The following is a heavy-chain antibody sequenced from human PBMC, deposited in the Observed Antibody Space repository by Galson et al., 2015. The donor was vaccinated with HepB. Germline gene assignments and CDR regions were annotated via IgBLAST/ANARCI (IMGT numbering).Heavy chain of an antibody. D-gene: IGHD1-26*01. CDR3: AKEASKVGELPETYYFDY. CDR2: ISYDGSNK. V-gene: IGHV3-30*18. Sequence: SLRLSCAASGFTFSSYGMHWVRQAPGKGLEWVAVISYDGSNKYYADSVKGRFTISRDNSKNTLYLQMNSLRAEDTAVYYCAKEASKVGELPETYYFDYWGQGTLVTVSS. CDR1: GFTFSSYG. J-gene: IGHJ4*02.